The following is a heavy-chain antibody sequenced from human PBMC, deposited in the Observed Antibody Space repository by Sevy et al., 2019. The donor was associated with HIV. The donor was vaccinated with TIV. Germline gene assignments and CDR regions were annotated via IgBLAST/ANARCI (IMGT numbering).Heavy chain of an antibody. D-gene: IGHD3-3*01. J-gene: IGHJ5*02. V-gene: IGHV3-11*01. CDR2: ISSSGSTI. CDR1: GFTFSDYY. Sequence: GGSLRLSCAASGFTFSDYYMSWVRQAPGKGLEWVSYISSSGSTIYYADSVKGRFTISRDYAKNSLYLQMNSLRAEDTAVYYCARDPTYYDFWSGYYTGWFDPWGQGTLVTVSS. CDR3: ARDPTYYDFWSGYYTGWFDP.